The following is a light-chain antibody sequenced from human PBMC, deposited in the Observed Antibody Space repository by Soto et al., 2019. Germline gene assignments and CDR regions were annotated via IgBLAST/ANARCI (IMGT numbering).Light chain of an antibody. CDR2: GAS. J-gene: IGKJ2*01. CDR3: QQYGSSGYT. Sequence: EIVLTQSPGTLSLSPGERATLSCRASQSVSSSYLAWYQQQPGQAPRLLIYGASSRATGIPDRFSGSGSGTDFTRTISRLEPEDFAVYYCQQYGSSGYTFGQGTKLEIK. V-gene: IGKV3-20*01. CDR1: QSVSSSY.